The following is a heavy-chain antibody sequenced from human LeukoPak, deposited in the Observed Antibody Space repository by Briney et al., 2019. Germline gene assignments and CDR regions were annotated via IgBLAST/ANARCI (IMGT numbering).Heavy chain of an antibody. CDR3: AREDLERAAPVDY. CDR2: IWYDGSNE. V-gene: IGHV3-33*01. CDR1: GFTFRSYG. J-gene: IGHJ4*02. Sequence: GGSLRLSCAASGFTFRSYGMHWVRQAPGKGLEWVAVIWYDGSNEYYGDSVKGRFTISRDNSKNTLSLQLTSLRAEDTAVYYCAREDLERAAPVDYWGQGTLVTVSS. D-gene: IGHD1-1*01.